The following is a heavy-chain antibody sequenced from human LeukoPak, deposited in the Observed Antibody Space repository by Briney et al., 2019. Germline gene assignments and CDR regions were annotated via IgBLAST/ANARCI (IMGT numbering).Heavy chain of an antibody. V-gene: IGHV3-74*01. J-gene: IGHJ1*01. Sequence: GGSLRLSCAASGFTFSSYWMHWVRQAPGKGLVWVSRINSDGSSTSYADSVKGRFTISRDNSKNTLYLQMNSLRAEDTAVYYCAKPPYSGSYLEYFQHWGQGTLVTVSS. CDR1: GFTFSSYW. D-gene: IGHD1-26*01. CDR2: INSDGSST. CDR3: AKPPYSGSYLEYFQH.